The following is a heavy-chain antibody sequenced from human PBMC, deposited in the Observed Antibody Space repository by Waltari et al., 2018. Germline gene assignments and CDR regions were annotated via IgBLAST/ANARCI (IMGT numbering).Heavy chain of an antibody. CDR2: IYYSGST. CDR3: ARHGGSYDGAFDI. D-gene: IGHD3-16*01. CDR1: GGAISSYY. J-gene: IGHJ3*02. V-gene: IGHV4-59*01. Sequence: QVPLQESCPGLVKPSEKLSLTCTVSGGAISSYYWSWIRQPPGKGLEWIGYIYYSGSTNYNPALKSRVTISVDTSKNQFSLKLSAVTAADTAVYYCARHGGSYDGAFDIWGQGTMVTVSS.